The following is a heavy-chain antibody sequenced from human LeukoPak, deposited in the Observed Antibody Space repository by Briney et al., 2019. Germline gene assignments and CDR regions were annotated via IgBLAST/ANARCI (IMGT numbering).Heavy chain of an antibody. CDR3: ATAVVITPSDY. CDR2: IYHSGGS. CDR1: GYSISSGYY. D-gene: IGHD3-22*01. Sequence: SETLSLTCAVSGYSISSGYYWGWIRQSPGTGLEWIGSIYHSGGSYYNPSLKSRVTISEDTSKNQFSLKLSSMSAADTAVYYCATAVVITPSDYWGQGILVTVSS. J-gene: IGHJ4*02. V-gene: IGHV4-38-2*01.